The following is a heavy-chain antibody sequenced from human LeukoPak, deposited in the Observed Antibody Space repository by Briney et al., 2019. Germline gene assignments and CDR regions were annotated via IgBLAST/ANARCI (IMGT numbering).Heavy chain of an antibody. J-gene: IGHJ6*02. Sequence: GGSLRLSCAASGFTFSSYSMNWVRQAPGKGLEWVSSISSSSSYIYYADSVKGRFTISRDNAKNSLYLQMNSLRAEDTAVYYCARDQGLGDYGTLDVWGQGTTVTVSS. CDR1: GFTFSSYS. CDR3: ARDQGLGDYGTLDV. CDR2: ISSSSSYI. V-gene: IGHV3-21*01. D-gene: IGHD4-17*01.